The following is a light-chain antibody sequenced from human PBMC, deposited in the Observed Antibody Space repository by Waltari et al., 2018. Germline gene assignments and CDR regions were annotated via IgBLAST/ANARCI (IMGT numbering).Light chain of an antibody. J-gene: IGKJ2*01. CDR1: PRVFYTSHSKNY. V-gene: IGKV4-1*01. Sequence: DIVMTPSSPPPAVVFGERATTPCKFTPRVFYTSHSKNYLAWYQQKPGQPPKLLIYWASTRESGVPDRFRGSGSGTDFTLTISSLEAEDVAVYYCQQYYTTPYAFGQGTKLEI. CDR2: WAS. CDR3: QQYYTTPYA.